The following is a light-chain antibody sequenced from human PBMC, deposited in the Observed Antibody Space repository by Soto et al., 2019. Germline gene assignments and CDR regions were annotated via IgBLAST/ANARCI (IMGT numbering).Light chain of an antibody. J-gene: IGKJ2*01. CDR1: QSISSN. CDR3: QQYNNWPPRYT. CDR2: GAS. Sequence: EIVMTQSPATLSVSPGERATLSCRASQSISSNLAWFQQKPGQAPRLLIYGASTRATGIPARFSGSGSGTDFTLTISSLQSVDFAVYYCQQYNNWPPRYTFGQGTKLEIK. V-gene: IGKV3-15*01.